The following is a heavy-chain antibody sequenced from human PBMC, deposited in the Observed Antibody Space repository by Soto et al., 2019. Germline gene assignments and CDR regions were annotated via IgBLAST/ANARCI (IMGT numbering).Heavy chain of an antibody. CDR3: AKNGLHYDSSGYYY. D-gene: IGHD3-22*01. CDR1: GFTFSSYG. J-gene: IGHJ4*02. CDR2: ISYDGSNK. Sequence: SLRLSCAASGFTFSSYGMHWVRQAPGKGLEWVAVISYDGSNKYYADSVKGRFTISRDNSKNTLYLQMNSLRAEDTAVYYCAKNGLHYDSSGYYYWGQGTLVTVSS. V-gene: IGHV3-30*18.